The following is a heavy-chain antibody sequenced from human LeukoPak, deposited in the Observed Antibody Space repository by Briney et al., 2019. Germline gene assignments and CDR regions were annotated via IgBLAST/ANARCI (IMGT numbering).Heavy chain of an antibody. CDR1: GGSITGYY. Sequence: SETLSLTCAVYGGSITGYYWSWIRQTPGRGLEWVGEIHYTGATSYNPSLKSRATISTDTSKNQFSLRLSSVTAADTAVYYCARGNILTDYCFDFWGQGALVTVSS. CDR3: ARGNILTDYCFDF. CDR2: IHYTGAT. D-gene: IGHD3-9*01. V-gene: IGHV4-34*01. J-gene: IGHJ4*02.